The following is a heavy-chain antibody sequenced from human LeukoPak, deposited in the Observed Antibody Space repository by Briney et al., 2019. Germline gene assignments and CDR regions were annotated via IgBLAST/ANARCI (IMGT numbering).Heavy chain of an antibody. J-gene: IGHJ4*02. CDR3: TTKLYYDSSGYYTKQTYDY. CDR1: GFTFSNAW. D-gene: IGHD3-22*01. Sequence: GGSLRLSCAASGFTFSNAWMSWVRQAPGKGLEWVGRSKSKTDGGTTDYAAPVKGRFTISRDDSKNTLYLQMNSLKTEDTAVYYCTTKLYYDSSGYYTKQTYDYWGQGTLVTVSS. V-gene: IGHV3-15*01. CDR2: SKSKTDGGTT.